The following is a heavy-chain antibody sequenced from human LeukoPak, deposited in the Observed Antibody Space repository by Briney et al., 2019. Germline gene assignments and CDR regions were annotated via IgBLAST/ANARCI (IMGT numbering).Heavy chain of an antibody. CDR2: INPNSGGT. V-gene: IGHV1-2*02. CDR1: GYTFTDYY. CDR3: ARLNPPCSSTSCYGYGDYGTGLDP. D-gene: IGHD2-2*01. J-gene: IGHJ5*02. Sequence: ASVKVSCRASGYTFTDYYMHWVRQAPGQGLEWMGWINPNSGGTNYAQKFQGRVTMTRDTSISTAYMELSRLRSDDTAVYYCARLNPPCSSTSCYGYGDYGTGLDPWGQGTLVTVSS.